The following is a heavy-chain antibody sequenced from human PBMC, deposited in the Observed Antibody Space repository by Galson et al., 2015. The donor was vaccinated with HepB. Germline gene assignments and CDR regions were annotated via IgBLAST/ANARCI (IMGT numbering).Heavy chain of an antibody. D-gene: IGHD2-15*01. V-gene: IGHV3-33*01. Sequence: SLRLSCAASGSTFTTYGMHWVRQAPGKGLEWVAVIWYDGSNTYYADSVKGRFTISRDNSKNTLYLQMNSLRAEDTAVYYCARDQSRGYVGNWFDPWGQGTLVTVSS. CDR2: IWYDGSNT. J-gene: IGHJ5*02. CDR1: GSTFTTYG. CDR3: ARDQSRGYVGNWFDP.